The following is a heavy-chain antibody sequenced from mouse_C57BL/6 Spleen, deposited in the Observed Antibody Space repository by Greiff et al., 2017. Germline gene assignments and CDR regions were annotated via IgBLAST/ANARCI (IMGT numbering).Heavy chain of an antibody. CDR1: GYSFTGYY. V-gene: IGHV1-42*01. J-gene: IGHJ3*01. Sequence: EVQLQQSGPELVKPGASVKISCKASGYSFTGYYMNWVKQSPEKSLEWIGEINPSTGGTTYNQKFKAKATLTVDKSSSTAYMQLKSLTSEDSAVYYWARGEDCGNSAWFADWGQGTLVTVSA. CDR3: ARGEDCGNSAWFAD. CDR2: INPSTGGT. D-gene: IGHD2-1*01.